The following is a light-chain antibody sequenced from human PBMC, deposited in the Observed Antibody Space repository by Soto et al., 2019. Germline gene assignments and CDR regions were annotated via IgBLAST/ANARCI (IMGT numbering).Light chain of an antibody. V-gene: IGKV3-20*01. CDR1: QSVSASY. Sequence: EMVLAQSPGTLSLSPVERATLSCRASQSVSASYLAWYQQKPGQAPRLLINAASSRATGIPDRFSGSGSGTDFTLTISRLEPEDFAVYYCQQYGSSSWTFGQGTKVDIK. J-gene: IGKJ1*01. CDR3: QQYGSSSWT. CDR2: AAS.